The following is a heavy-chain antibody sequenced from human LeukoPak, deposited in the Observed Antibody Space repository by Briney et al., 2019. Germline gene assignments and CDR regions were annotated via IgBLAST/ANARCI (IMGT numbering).Heavy chain of an antibody. CDR3: ARVLGLRYFDWLGASRGNYFDY. Sequence: PSETLSLTCAVYGGSFSGYYWSWIRQPPGKGLEWIGEINHSGSTNYNPSLKSRVTISVDTSKNQFSLTLSSVTAADTAVYYCARVLGLRYFDWLGASRGNYFDYWGQGTLVTVSS. J-gene: IGHJ4*02. CDR2: INHSGST. D-gene: IGHD3-9*01. V-gene: IGHV4-34*01. CDR1: GGSFSGYY.